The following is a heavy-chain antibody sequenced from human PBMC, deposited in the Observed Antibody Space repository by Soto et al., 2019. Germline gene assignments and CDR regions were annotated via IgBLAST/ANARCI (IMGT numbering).Heavy chain of an antibody. Sequence: PSETLSLTCIVSGGSIKSYWCSWMRQPAGKGLEWIGRVYPSGTTDYNPSLNSRATMSVETSKNQFSLKLTSVTAADTAVYYCARDIGSYAYAEGYWGQGIQVTVSS. J-gene: IGHJ4*02. CDR3: ARDIGSYAYAEGY. CDR1: GGSIKSYW. CDR2: VYPSGTT. D-gene: IGHD2-2*01. V-gene: IGHV4-4*07.